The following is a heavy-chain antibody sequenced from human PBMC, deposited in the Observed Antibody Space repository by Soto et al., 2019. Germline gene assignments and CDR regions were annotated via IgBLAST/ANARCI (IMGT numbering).Heavy chain of an antibody. CDR3: ARGNVYPGSIRV. J-gene: IGHJ6*02. CDR1: GFSVSSNY. CDR2: IYSGGST. V-gene: IGHV3-53*04. D-gene: IGHD3-10*01. Sequence: EVQLVESGGGLVQPGGSLRLSCAASGFSVSSNYMSWVRQAPGKGLEWVSLIYSGGSTYYADSVKGRFTTSRHNSKNTLYLQMNSLRAEDTAVYYCARGNVYPGSIRVWGQGTTVTVSS.